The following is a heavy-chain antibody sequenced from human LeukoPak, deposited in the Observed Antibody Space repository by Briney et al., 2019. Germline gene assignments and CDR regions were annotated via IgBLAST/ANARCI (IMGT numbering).Heavy chain of an antibody. V-gene: IGHV1-2*02. CDR1: GYTFTGYY. Sequence: GASVKVSCKASGYTFTGYYMHWVRQAPGQGLEWMGWINPNSGGTNYAQKFQDRVTMTRDTSISTAYMELSRLRSDDTAVYYCARDFLLSIAARPYNWFDPWGQGTLVTVSS. CDR3: ARDFLLSIAARPYNWFDP. D-gene: IGHD6-6*01. J-gene: IGHJ5*02. CDR2: INPNSGGT.